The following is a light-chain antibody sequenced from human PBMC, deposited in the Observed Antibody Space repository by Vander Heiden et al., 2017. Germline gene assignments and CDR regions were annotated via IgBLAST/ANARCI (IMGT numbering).Light chain of an antibody. CDR2: WAS. J-gene: IGKJ4*01. CDR3: QQYHSSPLT. CDR1: QSVLSSSNNKNY. Sequence: DIVLTQSPAPLAVSLGERATINCKSSQSVLSSSNNKNYLAWYQQKPGQPLKLLISWASTRESGVPDRFSGSGSGTDFTLTISSLQAEDVAVYSCQQYHSSPLTFGGGTKVEIK. V-gene: IGKV4-1*01.